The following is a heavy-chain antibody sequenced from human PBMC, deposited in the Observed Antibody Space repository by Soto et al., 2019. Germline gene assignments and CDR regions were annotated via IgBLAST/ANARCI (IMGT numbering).Heavy chain of an antibody. Sequence: SETLSLTCTVSGGSISSYYWSWIRQPAGKGLEWIGRIYTSGSTNYNPSLKSRVTMSVDTSKNQFSLKLSSVTAADTAVYYCARVGKLELQGGAFDIWGQGTMVTVSS. J-gene: IGHJ3*02. CDR3: ARVGKLELQGGAFDI. CDR1: GGSISSYY. V-gene: IGHV4-4*07. D-gene: IGHD1-7*01. CDR2: IYTSGST.